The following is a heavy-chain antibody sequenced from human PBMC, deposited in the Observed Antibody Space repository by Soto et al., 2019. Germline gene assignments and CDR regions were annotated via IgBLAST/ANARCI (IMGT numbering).Heavy chain of an antibody. Sequence: XSVKVSCKASGSTFTSYDINWVRQATGQGLEWMGWXNPNSXNPGYEKKFQXXVTVTRNXXLTKDYMEMSSLRSEDTAVYYCAREMTKRGMDVWGQETTVTVSS. CDR2: XNPNSXNP. J-gene: IGHJ6*01. CDR3: AREMTKRGMDV. CDR1: GSTFTSYD. V-gene: IGHV1-8*01.